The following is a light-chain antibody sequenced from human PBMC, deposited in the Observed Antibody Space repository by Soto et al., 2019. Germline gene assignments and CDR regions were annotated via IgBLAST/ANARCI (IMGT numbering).Light chain of an antibody. CDR1: QSISSY. V-gene: IGKV1-39*01. CDR3: QQSYSTPG. CDR2: AAS. Sequence: DIQMTQSPSSLSASVGDRVTITSRASQSISSYLNWYQQKPGKAPKLLIYAASSLQSGVPSRFSGSGSGTDFTLTISSLQPEDFATYYCQQSYSTPGFGGGTKVEIK. J-gene: IGKJ4*01.